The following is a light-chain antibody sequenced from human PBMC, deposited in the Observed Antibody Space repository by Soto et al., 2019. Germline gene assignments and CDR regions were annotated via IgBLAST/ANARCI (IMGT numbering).Light chain of an antibody. CDR1: QSVSNW. Sequence: DIQMTQSPSTLSASVGERVTITCRASQSVSNWLAWYQQKPGKAPKLLIYDVSSLESGVPSRFSGSGSGTEFILTISSLQPDDFATYYCQQYDSYSWTLDQGTKVEMK. CDR2: DVS. J-gene: IGKJ1*01. CDR3: QQYDSYSWT. V-gene: IGKV1-5*01.